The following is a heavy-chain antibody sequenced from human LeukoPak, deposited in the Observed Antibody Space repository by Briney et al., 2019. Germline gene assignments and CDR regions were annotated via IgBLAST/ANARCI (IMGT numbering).Heavy chain of an antibody. J-gene: IGHJ3*02. V-gene: IGHV4-39*07. CDR1: GGSISSSSYY. D-gene: IGHD3-10*01. CDR2: IFYSGST. Sequence: PSETLSLTCTVSGGSISSSSYYWGWIRQPPGKGLEWIGSIFYSGSTYYNPSLKSRVTVSLDTSKNQFSLKLSSVTAADTAVYYCTFNFGSGSFGFDIWGQGTMVTVSS. CDR3: TFNFGSGSFGFDI.